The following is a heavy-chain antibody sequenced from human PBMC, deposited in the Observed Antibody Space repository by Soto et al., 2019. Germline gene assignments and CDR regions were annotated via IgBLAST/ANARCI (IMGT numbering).Heavy chain of an antibody. CDR1: GGSISSYY. D-gene: IGHD3-3*01. J-gene: IGHJ6*03. CDR2: IYYSGST. V-gene: IGHV4-59*08. Sequence: SETLSLTCTVSGGSISSYYWSWIRQPPGKGLEWIGYIYYSGSTNYNPSLKSRVTISVDTSKNQFSLKLSSVTAADTAVYYWAGRGGDFWSGGGYMDVWGKGTTVTVSS. CDR3: AGRGGDFWSGGGYMDV.